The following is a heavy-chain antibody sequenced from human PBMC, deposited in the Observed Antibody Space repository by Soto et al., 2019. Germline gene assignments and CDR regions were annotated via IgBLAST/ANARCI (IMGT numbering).Heavy chain of an antibody. CDR1: GYSLTSYY. Sequence: GASVKVSCKASGYSLTSYYMHWVRRAPGQGLEWVGITNPSDGSTNYARKFQGRVTITSDTSTSTVYMEMASLRSEDTAMYYCARSYVTSRPIDFWGQGALVTVSS. V-gene: IGHV1-46*01. D-gene: IGHD3-10*02. J-gene: IGHJ4*02. CDR3: ARSYVTSRPIDF. CDR2: TNPSDGST.